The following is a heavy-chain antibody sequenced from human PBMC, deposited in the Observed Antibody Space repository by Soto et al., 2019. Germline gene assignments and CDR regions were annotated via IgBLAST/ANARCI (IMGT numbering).Heavy chain of an antibody. V-gene: IGHV1-69*13. CDR1: GGTFSSYA. Sequence: GASVKVSCKASGGTFSSYAISWVRQAPGQGLEWMGGIIPIFGTANYAQKFQGRVTITADESTSTAYMELSSLRSEDTAVYYCAREAVVTIFSAPYYYYGMDVCGQGTTVTVSS. CDR2: IIPIFGTA. D-gene: IGHD3-9*01. CDR3: AREAVVTIFSAPYYYYGMDV. J-gene: IGHJ6*02.